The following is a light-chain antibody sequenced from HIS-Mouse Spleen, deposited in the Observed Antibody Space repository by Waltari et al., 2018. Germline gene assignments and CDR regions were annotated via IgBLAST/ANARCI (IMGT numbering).Light chain of an antibody. V-gene: IGLV2-14*03. Sequence: QSALTQPASVSGSPGQSITISCTGTSSYVGGYNYVSWYQPHPGKAPKLMIYDVSNRPSGVSNRFSGSKSGNTASLTISGLQAEDEADYYCSSYTSSSFNVVFGGGTKLTVL. CDR2: DVS. CDR1: SSYVGGYNY. J-gene: IGLJ2*01. CDR3: SSYTSSSFNVV.